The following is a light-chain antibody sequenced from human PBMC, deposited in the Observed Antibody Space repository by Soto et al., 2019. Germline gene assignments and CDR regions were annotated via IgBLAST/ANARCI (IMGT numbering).Light chain of an antibody. CDR2: GAS. J-gene: IGKJ5*01. Sequence: EIVVTQSPITLSFYPLEIVTLSCRASQSVSSAYLAWYQQKRGQAPRLLIYGASNRATGIPDRFSGSGSGTDFTLTISRLEPEDFAVYYCQQYGSSPPSVTFGQGTRLEIK. CDR1: QSVSSAY. CDR3: QQYGSSPPSVT. V-gene: IGKV3-20*01.